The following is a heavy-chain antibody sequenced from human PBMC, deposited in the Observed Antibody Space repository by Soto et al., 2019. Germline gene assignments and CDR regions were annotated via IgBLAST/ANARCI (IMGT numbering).Heavy chain of an antibody. V-gene: IGHV4-31*03. D-gene: IGHD2-15*01. CDR3: ARVVAATHNDY. CDR2: IYYSGST. CDR1: GGSISSGGYY. J-gene: IGHJ4*02. Sequence: QVQLQESGPGLVKPSQTLSLTCTVSGGSISSGGYYWSWIRQHPGKGLEWIGYIYYSGSTYYNPSLRSRVTMSVSPPKNQFFLKVNSVTAAATAVYYCARVVAATHNDYWGQGTLVTVSS.